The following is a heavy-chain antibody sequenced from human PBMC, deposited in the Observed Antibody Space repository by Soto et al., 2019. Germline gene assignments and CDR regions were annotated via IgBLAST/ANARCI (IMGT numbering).Heavy chain of an antibody. CDR1: GGSIRSGGYY. CDR3: ARDRLMATAGTARHYFGLDV. CDR2: IYYSGNT. V-gene: IGHV4-31*03. D-gene: IGHD5-18*01. J-gene: IGHJ6*02. Sequence: PSETLSLTCNVSGGSIRSGGYYWSWVRQNPRRGLEWIGNIYYSGNTYCNPSLKSRLTISVDTSKNQFSLNLSSVTAADTAVYYCARDRLMATAGTARHYFGLDVWGQGTTVTVSS.